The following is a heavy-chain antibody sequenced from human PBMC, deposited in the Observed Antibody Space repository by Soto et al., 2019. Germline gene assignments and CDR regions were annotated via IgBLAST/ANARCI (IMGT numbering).Heavy chain of an antibody. Sequence: AGGSLRLSCAASGFTFSSYGMHWVRQAPGKGLEWVAVIWYDGSNKYYADSVKGRFTISRDNSKNTLYLQMNSLRAEDTAVYYCARVNNYEAFDIWGQGTMVTVSS. CDR1: GFTFSSYG. V-gene: IGHV3-33*01. D-gene: IGHD4-4*01. J-gene: IGHJ3*02. CDR3: ARVNNYEAFDI. CDR2: IWYDGSNK.